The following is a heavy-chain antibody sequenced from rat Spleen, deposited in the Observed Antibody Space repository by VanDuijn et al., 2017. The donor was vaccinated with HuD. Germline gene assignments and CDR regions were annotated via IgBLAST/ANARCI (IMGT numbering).Heavy chain of an antibody. CDR2: ITNTGGST. V-gene: IGHV5-31*01. Sequence: EVQLVESGGGLVQPGRSLKLSCAASGFTFNNYWMTWIRQAPGKGLEWVASITNTGGSTYYPDSVKGRFTISRDNAKSTQYLQMNSLRSEDTATYYCTGSYHSSYMGFAYWGQGVMVTVSS. D-gene: IGHD1-2*01. CDR3: TGSYHSSYMGFAY. J-gene: IGHJ2*01. CDR1: GFTFNNYW.